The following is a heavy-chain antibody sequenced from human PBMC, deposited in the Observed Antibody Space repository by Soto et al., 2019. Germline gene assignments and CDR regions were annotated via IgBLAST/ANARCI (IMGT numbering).Heavy chain of an antibody. CDR1: GFTFGNYW. D-gene: IGHD2-21*01. V-gene: IGHV3-7*01. Sequence: GGSLRLSCADSGFTFGNYWMSWVRQAPGKGPEWVANIKQGGSERNYVDSVKGRFTISRDNAENSLYLQMNSLRVEDTGVYYCASARHIGPWGQGTLVTVSS. CDR2: IKQGGSER. J-gene: IGHJ5*02. CDR3: ASARHIGP.